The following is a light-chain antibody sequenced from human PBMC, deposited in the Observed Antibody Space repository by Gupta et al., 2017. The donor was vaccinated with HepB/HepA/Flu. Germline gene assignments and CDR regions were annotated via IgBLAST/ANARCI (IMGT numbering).Light chain of an antibody. Sequence: DIQMTQSPYTLSASVGDRVTITCRASQSISSWLAWYQQKPGKAPKLLIYKASSLESGVPSRFSGSGSGTEFTLTISSLQPDDFATYYCQQYRSYPWTFGQGTKVEIK. V-gene: IGKV1-5*03. CDR1: QSISSW. J-gene: IGKJ1*01. CDR2: KAS. CDR3: QQYRSYPWT.